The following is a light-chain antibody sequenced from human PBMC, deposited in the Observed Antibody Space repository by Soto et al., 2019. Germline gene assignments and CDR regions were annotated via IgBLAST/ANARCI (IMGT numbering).Light chain of an antibody. J-gene: IGKJ3*01. Sequence: EIVLTQSPATLSLSPGERATRSCGASQSVSSSYLAWYQQKPGQAPRVLIYGTSIRASGVPERFSGGGSGTDFTLTITRLEPEDFAVYYCQQYGSSLFTFGPGTKVDIK. CDR3: QQYGSSLFT. CDR2: GTS. CDR1: QSVSSSY. V-gene: IGKV3-20*01.